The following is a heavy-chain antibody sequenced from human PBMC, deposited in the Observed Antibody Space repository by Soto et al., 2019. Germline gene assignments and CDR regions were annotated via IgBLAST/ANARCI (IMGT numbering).Heavy chain of an antibody. CDR1: GFTFDDYA. CDR2: ISWNSGSI. V-gene: IGHV3-9*01. Sequence: EVQLVESGGGLVQPGRSLRLSCAASGFTFDDYAMHWVRQAPGKGLEWVSGISWNSGSIGYADSVKGRFTISRDNAKNSLYLQMNSLRAEDTALYYCSKSTRFTMLVYFDLWGRGTLVTVSS. D-gene: IGHD3-22*01. J-gene: IGHJ2*01. CDR3: SKSTRFTMLVYFDL.